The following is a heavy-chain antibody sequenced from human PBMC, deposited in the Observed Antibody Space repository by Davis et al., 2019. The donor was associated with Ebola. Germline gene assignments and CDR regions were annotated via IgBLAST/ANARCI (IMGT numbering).Heavy chain of an antibody. CDR3: ARAHQQWLVLSLSTHAFDI. J-gene: IGHJ3*02. D-gene: IGHD6-19*01. CDR2: INHSGST. CDR1: GGSVSSGSYY. V-gene: IGHV4-61*01. Sequence: PSETLSLTCTVSGGSVSSGSYYWSWIRQPPGKGLEWIGEINHSGSTNYNPSLKSRVTISVDTSKNQFSLKLSSVTAADTAVYYCARAHQQWLVLSLSTHAFDIWGQGTMVTVSS.